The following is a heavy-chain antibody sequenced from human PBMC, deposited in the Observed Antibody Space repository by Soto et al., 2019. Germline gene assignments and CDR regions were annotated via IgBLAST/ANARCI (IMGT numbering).Heavy chain of an antibody. Sequence: GESLKISCKGSGYSFTSYWISWVRQMPGKGLEWMGIIYPGDSDTRYSPSFQGQVTISADKSISTAYLQWSSLKASDTAMYYCARHPTDIVVVPAAIYGIDGWGKGTTVTASS. CDR1: GYSFTSYW. CDR2: IYPGDSDT. J-gene: IGHJ6*04. D-gene: IGHD2-2*01. CDR3: ARHPTDIVVVPAAIYGIDG. V-gene: IGHV5-51*01.